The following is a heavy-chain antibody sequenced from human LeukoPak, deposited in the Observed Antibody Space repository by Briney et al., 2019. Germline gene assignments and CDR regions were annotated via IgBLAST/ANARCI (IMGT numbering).Heavy chain of an antibody. D-gene: IGHD6-19*01. CDR3: ARVRVPVAGAYFFDY. J-gene: IGHJ4*02. CDR2: LYYTGTT. Sequence: KPAETLSLTCAVYGGSFSGYYWGWIRQPPGKGLEWIGYLYYTGTTNYSPSLKSRVTISVDTSKNQFSLNLISVTAADAAVYYCARVRVPVAGAYFFDYWGQGTLVTVSS. CDR1: GGSFSGYY. V-gene: IGHV4-59*01.